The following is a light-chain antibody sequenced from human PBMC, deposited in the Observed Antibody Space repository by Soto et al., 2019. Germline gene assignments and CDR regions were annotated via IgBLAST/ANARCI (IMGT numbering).Light chain of an antibody. J-gene: IGKJ4*01. CDR2: DVS. Sequence: IVLTQSPGTLSLSPGERATLSCRASQSVTSKYLAWFQQKPGQAPRLLLYDVSTRATGFPDRFSGSGSGTDFTLTISRLEPGDFAVYYCQLYGDSPTFGGGTKVEIK. CDR1: QSVTSKY. CDR3: QLYGDSPT. V-gene: IGKV3-20*01.